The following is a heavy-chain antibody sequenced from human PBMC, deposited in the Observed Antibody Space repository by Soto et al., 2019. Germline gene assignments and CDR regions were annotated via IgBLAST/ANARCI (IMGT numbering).Heavy chain of an antibody. D-gene: IGHD2-15*01. CDR3: AHKGGRGAGMDV. J-gene: IGHJ6*02. Sequence: QITLKESGPTLVKPTQTLTLTCTFSGFSVSTGGVGVAWIRQPPGKALEWLALIYWDDDKRYSPFLQSRVTIXKXXSKHQVVLTMTNMDPVDTATYYCAHKGGRGAGMDVWGQGTTVTVSS. V-gene: IGHV2-5*02. CDR2: IYWDDDK. CDR1: GFSVSTGGVG.